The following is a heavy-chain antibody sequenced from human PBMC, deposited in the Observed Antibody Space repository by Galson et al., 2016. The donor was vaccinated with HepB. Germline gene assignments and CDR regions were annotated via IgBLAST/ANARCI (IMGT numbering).Heavy chain of an antibody. Sequence: SLRLSCAASGFAVSDYLMSWVRQAPGRGLEWVSSFYGVDITYYVGSVKGRFTISRDNSKNMVYLQMNSLRPEDTAVYYCARNMEYMEPRGLDLDYWGQGTLVTVSS. V-gene: IGHV3-66*02. D-gene: IGHD6-6*01. CDR2: FYGVDIT. CDR3: ARNMEYMEPRGLDLDY. CDR1: GFAVSDYL. J-gene: IGHJ4*02.